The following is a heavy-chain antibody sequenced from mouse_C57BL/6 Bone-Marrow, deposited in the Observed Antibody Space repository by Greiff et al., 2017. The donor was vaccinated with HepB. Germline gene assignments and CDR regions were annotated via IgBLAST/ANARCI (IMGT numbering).Heavy chain of an antibody. Sequence: QVQLQQPGAELVKPGASVKMSCKASGYTFTSYWITWVKQRPGQGLEWIGDIYPGSGSTNYNEKFKSKATLTVDTSSSTAYMQLSSLTSEDSAVYYCARLRLLRGAWFAYWGQGTLVTVSA. CDR1: GYTFTSYW. CDR3: ARLRLLRGAWFAY. V-gene: IGHV1-55*01. J-gene: IGHJ3*01. D-gene: IGHD2-3*01. CDR2: IYPGSGST.